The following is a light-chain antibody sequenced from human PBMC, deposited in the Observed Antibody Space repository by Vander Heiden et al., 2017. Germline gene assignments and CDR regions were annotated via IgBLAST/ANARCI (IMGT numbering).Light chain of an antibody. CDR2: EVT. V-gene: IGLV2-8*01. J-gene: IGLJ1*01. CDR1: SSDIGNFDY. Sequence: SALTQPPSASAAPAQSVTISCTGTSSDIGNFDYVSWYQHPPGKAPKLLIFEVTKRPSGVPDRFSASKAGNTASLTVARLQAEDEDDYYCCSDAGINNYVFGTGTKVTVL. CDR3: CSDAGINNYV.